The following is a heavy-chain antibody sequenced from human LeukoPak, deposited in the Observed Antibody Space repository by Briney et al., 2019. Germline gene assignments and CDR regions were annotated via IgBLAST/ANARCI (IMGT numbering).Heavy chain of an antibody. CDR2: MDSGGTI. CDR3: AREVGSANVDS. CDR1: GFTVSRNY. J-gene: IGHJ4*02. V-gene: IGHV3-53*01. Sequence: GGSLRLSCAASGFTVSRNYMSWFRQAPGKGLEWVSVMDSGGTIYYADSVKGRFTISRDNTENTLYLQMNSLRAEDTAVYYCAREVGSANVDSRGQGTRVPVSS. D-gene: IGHD1-26*01.